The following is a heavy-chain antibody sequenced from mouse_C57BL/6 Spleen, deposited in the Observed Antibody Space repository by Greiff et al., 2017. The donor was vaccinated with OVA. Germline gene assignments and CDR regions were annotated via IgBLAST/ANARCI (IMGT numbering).Heavy chain of an antibody. Sequence: EVHLVESGGGLVKPGGSLKLSCAASGFTFSDYGMHWVRQAPEKGLEWVAYISSGSSTIYYADTVKGRFTISRDNAKNTLFLQMTSLRSEDTAMYYCARQTTVVGTSFDYWGQGTTLTVSS. CDR2: ISSGSSTI. CDR3: ARQTTVVGTSFDY. D-gene: IGHD1-1*01. J-gene: IGHJ2*01. CDR1: GFTFSDYG. V-gene: IGHV5-17*01.